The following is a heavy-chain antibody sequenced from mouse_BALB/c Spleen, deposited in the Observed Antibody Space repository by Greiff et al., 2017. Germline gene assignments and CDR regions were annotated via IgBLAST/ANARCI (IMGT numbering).Heavy chain of an antibody. Sequence: EVQRVESGGGLVKPGGSLKLSCAASGFTFSDYYMYWVRQTPEKRLEWVATISDGGSYTYYPDSVKGRFTISRDNAKNNLYLQMSSLKSEDTAMYYCARGATAWYFDVWGAGTTVTVSS. CDR3: ARGATAWYFDV. V-gene: IGHV5-4*02. D-gene: IGHD1-2*01. J-gene: IGHJ1*01. CDR1: GFTFSDYY. CDR2: ISDGGSYT.